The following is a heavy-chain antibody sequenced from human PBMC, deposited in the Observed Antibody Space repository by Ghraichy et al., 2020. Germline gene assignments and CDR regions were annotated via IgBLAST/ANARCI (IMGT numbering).Heavy chain of an antibody. V-gene: IGHV3-23*01. D-gene: IGHD3-3*01. J-gene: IGHJ4*02. CDR2: ISHSTT. CDR3: ARGWGGYYFDY. Sequence: GESLNISCSASGFTFTNYAMKWVRQAPGKGLEWVSGISHSTTYYVDSVKGRFIISTDISKNTLYLQMNSLRAEDTAVYYCARGWGGYYFDYWGQGAWSPSPQ. CDR1: GFTFTNYA.